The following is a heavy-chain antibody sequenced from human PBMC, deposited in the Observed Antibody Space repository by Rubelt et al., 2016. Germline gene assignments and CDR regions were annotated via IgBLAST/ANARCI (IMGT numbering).Heavy chain of an antibody. CDR1: GFSLSTSGVG. J-gene: IGHJ4*02. D-gene: IGHD6-19*01. CDR2: IYWDDDK. V-gene: IGHV2-5*02. CDR3: AHSKPGGSGWYYFDY. Sequence: QITLKESGPTLVKPTQTLTLTCTFSGFSLSTSGVGVGWIRQPPGKALEWLALIYWDDDKRYSSSLKSRLTITKDTSKNQVVLTMTNMDPVDTATDYCAHSKPGGSGWYYFDYWGQGTLVTVSS.